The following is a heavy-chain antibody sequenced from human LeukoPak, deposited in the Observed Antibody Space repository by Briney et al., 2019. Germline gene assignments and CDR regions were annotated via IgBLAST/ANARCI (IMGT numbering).Heavy chain of an antibody. J-gene: IGHJ4*02. Sequence: SETLSLTCTVSGGSISSYYWSWIRQPPGKGLEWIGYIYYSGTTNYNPSLKSRVTILVDTSKNQFSLNLSSMTAADTAVYYCARRGIAAAGYDYWGQGTLVTVSS. CDR1: GGSISSYY. D-gene: IGHD6-13*01. CDR3: ARRGIAAAGYDY. CDR2: IYYSGTT. V-gene: IGHV4-59*08.